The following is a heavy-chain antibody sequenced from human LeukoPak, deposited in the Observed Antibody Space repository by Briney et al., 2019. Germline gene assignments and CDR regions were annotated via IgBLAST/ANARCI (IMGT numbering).Heavy chain of an antibody. V-gene: IGHV4-34*01. CDR1: GGSFSGYY. D-gene: IGHD2/OR15-2a*01. CDR2: INHSGST. CDR3: ARGKIVRGGWFDP. J-gene: IGHJ5*02. Sequence: SETLSLTCAVYGGSFSGYYWRWVRQPPGKGLEWVGEINHSGSTNYNPSLKSRVTISVDTSKNQFSLKLSSVTAADTAVYYCARGKIVRGGWFDPWGQGTLVTVSS.